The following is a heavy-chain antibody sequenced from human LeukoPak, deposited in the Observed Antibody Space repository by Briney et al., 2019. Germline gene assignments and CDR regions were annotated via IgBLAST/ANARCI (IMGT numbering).Heavy chain of an antibody. J-gene: IGHJ4*02. CDR2: ISSSSSYI. CDR1: GFTFSSYS. Sequence: GGSLRLSCAASGFTFSSYSMNWVRQAPGKVLEWVSSISSSSSYIYYADSVKGRFTISRDNAKNSLYLQMNSLRAEDTAVYYCAIRPYYYDSSGYYGRDCWGQGTLVTVSS. CDR3: AIRPYYYDSSGYYGRDC. D-gene: IGHD3-22*01. V-gene: IGHV3-21*01.